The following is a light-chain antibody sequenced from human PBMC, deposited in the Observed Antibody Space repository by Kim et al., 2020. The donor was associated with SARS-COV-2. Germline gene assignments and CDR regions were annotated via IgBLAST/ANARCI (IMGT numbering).Light chain of an antibody. CDR2: GNS. CDR1: GSNIGAGYD. Sequence: VTISRTGSGSNIGAGYDVRWYQRLPESAPKLLIYGNSDRPSGVPDRFSGSKSGTSASLAITGLQAEDEADYYCQSYDSSLSVVVFGGGTQLTVL. J-gene: IGLJ2*01. CDR3: QSYDSSLSVVV. V-gene: IGLV1-40*01.